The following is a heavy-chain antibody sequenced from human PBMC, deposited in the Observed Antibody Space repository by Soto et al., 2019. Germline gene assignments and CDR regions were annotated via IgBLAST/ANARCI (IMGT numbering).Heavy chain of an antibody. CDR3: TRAEPGDFWSNHGYYLDY. J-gene: IGHJ4*02. CDR2: ISAYNGNT. D-gene: IGHD3-3*01. Sequence: ASVKVSCKASGYTFTSYGISWVRQAPGQGLEWMGWISAYNGNTNYAQTLQGRVALTTNTSTNTAYMELGSLISDDTAVYYFTRAEPGDFWSNHGYYLDYWGQGTPVTGST. V-gene: IGHV1-18*01. CDR1: GYTFTSYG.